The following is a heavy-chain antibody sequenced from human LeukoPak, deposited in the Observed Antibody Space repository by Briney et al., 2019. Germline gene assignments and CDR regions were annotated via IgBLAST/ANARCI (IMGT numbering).Heavy chain of an antibody. J-gene: IGHJ5*02. CDR2: ISGDGSST. V-gene: IGHV3-43*02. D-gene: IGHD2-2*01. CDR1: GFTFDDHA. CDR3: AKGLRYQMLLQS. Sequence: PGGSLRLSCAASGFTFDDHALHWVRQAPGKGLEWVSLISGDGSSTYYADFVKGRFSISRDNSKNFLYLQMNSLTTEDTALYYRAKGLRYQMLLQSWGQGTLVTVSS.